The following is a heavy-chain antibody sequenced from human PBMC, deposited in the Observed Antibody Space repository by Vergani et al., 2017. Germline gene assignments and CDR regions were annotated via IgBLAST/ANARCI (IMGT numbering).Heavy chain of an antibody. CDR1: GYTFTSYG. Sequence: QVQLVQSGGEVKKPGASVKVSCKASGYTFTSYGITWVRQAPGQGLEWMGWISAYNGNTNYAQKLQGRVTMTTDTSTSTAYMELRSLRSDDTAVYYCARPPWGSGSYIYFDYWGQGTLVTVSS. D-gene: IGHD3-10*01. V-gene: IGHV1-18*01. CDR3: ARPPWGSGSYIYFDY. J-gene: IGHJ4*02. CDR2: ISAYNGNT.